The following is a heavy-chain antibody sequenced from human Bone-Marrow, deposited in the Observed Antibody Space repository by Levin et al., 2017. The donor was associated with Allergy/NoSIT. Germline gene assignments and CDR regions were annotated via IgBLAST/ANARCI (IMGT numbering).Heavy chain of an antibody. CDR2: IYPDDSDT. J-gene: IGHJ4*02. Sequence: GESLKISCRASGYGFPTYWIGWVRQMSGKGLEYMGIIYPDDSDTRYSPSFQGQVTISVDKSINTAYLQWSSLKASDSAIYFCARGYTTADYWGQGTVVTVSS. CDR3: ARGYTTADY. V-gene: IGHV5-51*01. CDR1: GYGFPTYW. D-gene: IGHD2-2*02.